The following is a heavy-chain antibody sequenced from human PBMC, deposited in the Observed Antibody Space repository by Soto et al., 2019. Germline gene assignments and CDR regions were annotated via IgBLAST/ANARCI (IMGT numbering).Heavy chain of an antibody. CDR3: VRDTGPYNSNYDAFDL. CDR1: GYTFTRHG. V-gene: IGHV1-18*04. D-gene: IGHD1-20*01. CDR2: ISVVNGNT. J-gene: IGHJ3*01. Sequence: QVQLVQSGETVKEPGASMKVSCAASGYTFTRHGFSWVRQAPGQGLEWMGWISVVNGNTKFAQRYHDRGPPTTDTSTTTAHMELRSLTSADTATYYCVRDTGPYNSNYDAFDLWGKGTVVTVSS.